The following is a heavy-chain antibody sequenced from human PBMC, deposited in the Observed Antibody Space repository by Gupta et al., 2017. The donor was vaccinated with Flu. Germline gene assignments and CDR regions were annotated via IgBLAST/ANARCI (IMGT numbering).Heavy chain of an antibody. CDR2: LKSHADGETI. CDR1: GFNFIDAY. D-gene: IGHD3-16*01. Sequence: EGQLVESGGDLVEPGGSLRLSCAASGFNFIDAYMHWVRQAPGKGLEWVGRLKSHADGETIDNGPPVKGRFTISRDDSKNTLFLEMRSLQAEDTAMYFCTTDSSGGITFDIWGQGTMVTVSS. J-gene: IGHJ3*02. V-gene: IGHV3-15*01. CDR3: TTDSSGGITFDI.